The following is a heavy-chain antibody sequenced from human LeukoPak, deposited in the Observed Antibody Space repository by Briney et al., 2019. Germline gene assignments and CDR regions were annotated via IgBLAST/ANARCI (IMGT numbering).Heavy chain of an antibody. Sequence: GGSLRLSCAASGFTFSSYWMSWVRQAPGKGLEWVANIKQDGSEKYYVDSVKGRFTISRDNAKNSLYLQMNSLRAEDTAVYYCAKDGLYCSSTSCYPSGWFDPWGQGTLVTVSS. CDR3: AKDGLYCSSTSCYPSGWFDP. J-gene: IGHJ5*02. CDR1: GFTFSSYW. CDR2: IKQDGSEK. V-gene: IGHV3-7*03. D-gene: IGHD2-2*01.